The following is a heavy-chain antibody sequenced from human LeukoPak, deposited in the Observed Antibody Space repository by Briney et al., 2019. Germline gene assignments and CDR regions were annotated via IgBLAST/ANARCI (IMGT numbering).Heavy chain of an antibody. Sequence: PGGSLRLSCAASGFTVSSNYMSWVRQAPGKGLEWVSVIYSGGSTYYADSVKGRFTIPRDNSKNTLYLQMNSLRAEDTAVYYCARSLGGAVTTEAFDYWGQGTLVTVSS. CDR1: GFTVSSNY. D-gene: IGHD4-17*01. J-gene: IGHJ4*02. CDR3: ARSLGGAVTTEAFDY. CDR2: IYSGGST. V-gene: IGHV3-53*01.